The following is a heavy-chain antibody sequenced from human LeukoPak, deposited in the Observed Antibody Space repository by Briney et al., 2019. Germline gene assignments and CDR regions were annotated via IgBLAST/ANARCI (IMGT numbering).Heavy chain of an antibody. V-gene: IGHV5-51*01. CDR2: IYPGYSDA. CDR3: ARMSGDGYNLDY. J-gene: IGHJ4*02. Sequence: GESLKISCKISGYKLTNNWIGWVRQVPGKGLEWTGLIYPGYSDAKYSPSFQGQVTLSVDASISTAYLQWSSLKASDTAMYYCARMSGDGYNLDYWGQGTLVTVSS. D-gene: IGHD5-24*01. CDR1: GYKLTNNW.